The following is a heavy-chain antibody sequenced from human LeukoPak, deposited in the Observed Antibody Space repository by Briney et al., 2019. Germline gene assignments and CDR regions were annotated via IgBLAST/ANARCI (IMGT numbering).Heavy chain of an antibody. J-gene: IGHJ3*02. V-gene: IGHV4-59*01. CDR3: ARDYYDSSGSRFDI. CDR1: GGSISSYY. Sequence: PSETLSLTCTVSGGSISSYYWSWIRQPPGKGLEWIGYIYYSGSTNYNPSLKSRVTISVDTSKNQFSLKLSSVTAADTAVYYCARDYYDSSGSRFDIWGQGTMVTVSS. D-gene: IGHD3-22*01. CDR2: IYYSGST.